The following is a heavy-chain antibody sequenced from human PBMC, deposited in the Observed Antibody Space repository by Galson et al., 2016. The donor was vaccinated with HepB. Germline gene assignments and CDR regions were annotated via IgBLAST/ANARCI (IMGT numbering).Heavy chain of an antibody. CDR3: AREDSGASGFDY. J-gene: IGHJ4*02. CDR1: GGSISTYF. V-gene: IGHV4-59*01. CDR2: VYYSGRT. Sequence: ETLSLTCTVSGGSISTYFWNWIRQPPGKGLEWIGSVYYSGRTNYNPSLESRVTISVDMSNNQFSLRLNSVTAADTAVYYCAREDSGASGFDYWGQGTLVTVSS. D-gene: IGHD1-26*01.